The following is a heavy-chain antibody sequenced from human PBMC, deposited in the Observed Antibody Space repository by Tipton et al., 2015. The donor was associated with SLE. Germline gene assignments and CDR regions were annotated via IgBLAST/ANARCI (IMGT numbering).Heavy chain of an antibody. D-gene: IGHD3-3*01. CDR2: IYDSGST. J-gene: IGHJ6*03. CDR1: GVSTSSRGYY. Sequence: TLSLTCTVSGVSTSSRGYYWSWLRQHPGKGLEWIGYIYDSGSTYPTPSLKSRVTISKDTSENEFSLKRSSVTAAGSAVYYCAGGYDFSYMDVWGKGTTVTVSS. V-gene: IGHV4-31*03. CDR3: AGGYDFSYMDV.